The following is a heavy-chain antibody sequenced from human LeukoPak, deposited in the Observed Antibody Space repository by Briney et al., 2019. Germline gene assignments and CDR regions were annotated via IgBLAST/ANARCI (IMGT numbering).Heavy chain of an antibody. Sequence: ASVKVSYKASGYTFTTYGINWVRQAPGQGLKWMEWISGYNGNTNSAQKVQGRITMTTDTSTRAAYMELRSLRSDDTAVYYCARDRETGYYYGVDVWGQGTTVTVSS. D-gene: IGHD1-14*01. CDR3: ARDRETGYYYGVDV. CDR2: ISGYNGNT. J-gene: IGHJ6*02. CDR1: GYTFTTYG. V-gene: IGHV1-18*01.